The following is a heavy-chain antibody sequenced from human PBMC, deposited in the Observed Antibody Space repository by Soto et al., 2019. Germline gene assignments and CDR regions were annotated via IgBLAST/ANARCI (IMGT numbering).Heavy chain of an antibody. CDR3: VKANDQQLVEGGPFDM. D-gene: IGHD6-13*01. Sequence: EAQLVESGGGLVQPGRSLRLSCAASGFTFDDFAMHWVRQAPGKGLEWVLGINWSGGSSGYSDSVKGRFTISRDNAKNSLSLQMNSLRVEDTALFYCVKANDQQLVEGGPFDMWGQGTMVTVSS. CDR1: GFTFDDFA. V-gene: IGHV3-9*01. CDR2: INWSGGSS. J-gene: IGHJ3*02.